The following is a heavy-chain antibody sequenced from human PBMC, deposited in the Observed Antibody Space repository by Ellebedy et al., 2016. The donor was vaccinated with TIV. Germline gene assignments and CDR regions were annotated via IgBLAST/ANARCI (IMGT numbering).Heavy chain of an antibody. CDR2: IGTIYNYK. Sequence: GESLKISCEASGFTFRDYAMAWVRQTPGKGLEWLSAIGTIYNYKFYANSVRGRFTISRDNSENTLLLQRQSLRVEDTAVYYCVKELISRDSLTFDYWGQGTLVTVSS. J-gene: IGHJ4*02. CDR1: GFTFRDYA. CDR3: VKELISRDSLTFDY. D-gene: IGHD3-3*02. V-gene: IGHV3-23*01.